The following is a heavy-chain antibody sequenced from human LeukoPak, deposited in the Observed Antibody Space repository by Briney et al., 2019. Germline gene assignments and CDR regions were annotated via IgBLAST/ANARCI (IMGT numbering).Heavy chain of an antibody. CDR3: ARKEQWLPHDAFDI. D-gene: IGHD6-19*01. V-gene: IGHV4-34*01. CDR2: INHSGST. CDR1: GGSFSGYY. J-gene: IGHJ3*02. Sequence: SETLSLTCAVYGGSFSGYYWSWIRQPPGKGLEWIGEINHSGSTNYNPSLKSRVTISVDTSKNQFSLKVSSVTAADTAVYYCARKEQWLPHDAFDIWGQGTMVTVSS.